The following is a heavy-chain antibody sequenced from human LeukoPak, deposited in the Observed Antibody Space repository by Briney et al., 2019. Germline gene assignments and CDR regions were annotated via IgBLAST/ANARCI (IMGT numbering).Heavy chain of an antibody. J-gene: IGHJ6*02. V-gene: IGHV1-69*04. D-gene: IGHD3-10*01. Sequence: SVKVSCKASGGTFSSYAISWVRQAPGQGLEWMGRIIPILGIANYAQKFQGRVTITADKSTSTAYMELSSLRSEDTAVYYCARGGVREGPQYYYYGMDVWGQGTTVTVSS. CDR3: ARGGVREGPQYYYYGMDV. CDR2: IIPILGIA. CDR1: GGTFSSYA.